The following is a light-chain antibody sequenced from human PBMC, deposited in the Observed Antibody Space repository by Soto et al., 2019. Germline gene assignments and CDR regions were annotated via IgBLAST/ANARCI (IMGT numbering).Light chain of an antibody. J-gene: IGKJ1*01. CDR1: QSVNNN. CDR2: GAS. CDR3: QQYGSSPRT. V-gene: IGKV3-20*01. Sequence: EIVLTQSPDTLSVSPGERATLSCTASQSVNNNVAWYQQKPGQAPRLLIYGASSRATGIPDRFSGSGSGTDFTLTISRLEPEDFAVYYCQQYGSSPRTFGQGTKVDIK.